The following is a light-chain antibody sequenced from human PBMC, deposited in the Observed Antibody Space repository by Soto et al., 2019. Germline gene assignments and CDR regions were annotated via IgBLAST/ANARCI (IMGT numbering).Light chain of an antibody. CDR3: QQYNKWPPAWT. J-gene: IGKJ1*01. V-gene: IGKV3-15*01. CDR2: GAS. Sequence: EIVMTQSPATLSVSPGERATLSCRASQSVRSNLAWYQQKPGQAPRLLIYGASTRATGIPARFSGSGSGTEFTLTISSLQSEDFAVYYCQQYNKWPPAWTFGQGTKVEIK. CDR1: QSVRSN.